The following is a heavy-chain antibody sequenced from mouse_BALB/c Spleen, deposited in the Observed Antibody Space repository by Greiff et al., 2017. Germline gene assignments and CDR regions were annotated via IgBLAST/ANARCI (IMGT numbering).Heavy chain of an antibody. V-gene: IGHV14-3*02. CDR1: GFNIKDTY. CDR3: ARATMITTGGFDY. CDR2: IDPANGNT. Sequence: VQLQQSGAELVKPGASVKLSCTASGFNIKDTYMHWVKHRPEQGLEWIGRIDPANGNTKYDPKFQGKATITADTSSNTAYLQLSSLTSEDTAVYYCARATMITTGGFDYWGQGTTLTVSS. D-gene: IGHD2-4*01. J-gene: IGHJ2*01.